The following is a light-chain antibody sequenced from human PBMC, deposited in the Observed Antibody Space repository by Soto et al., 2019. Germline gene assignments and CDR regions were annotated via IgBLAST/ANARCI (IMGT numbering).Light chain of an antibody. V-gene: IGKV3-11*01. J-gene: IGKJ3*01. Sequence: EIVLTQSPAPLSLSPGERATLSCRTSQSVSSYLAWYQQKPGQAPRLLIYDASNRATGIPARFSGSGSGTDFTLTISSLEPEEFAVYYCQQRSNWPSFTFGPGTKVDIK. CDR1: QSVSSY. CDR3: QQRSNWPSFT. CDR2: DAS.